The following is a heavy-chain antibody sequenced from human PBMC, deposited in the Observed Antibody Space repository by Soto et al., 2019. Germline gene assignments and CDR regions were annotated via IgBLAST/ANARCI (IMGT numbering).Heavy chain of an antibody. D-gene: IGHD2-2*01. Sequence: ASVKVSCKASGYTFTSYDINWVRQATGQGLEWMGWMNPNSGNTGYAQKFQGRVTMTRNTSISTAYMELSSLRSEDTAVYYCARAYCSSTSCPGYWGQGTLVTVSS. V-gene: IGHV1-8*01. CDR3: ARAYCSSTSCPGY. CDR2: MNPNSGNT. CDR1: GYTFTSYD. J-gene: IGHJ4*02.